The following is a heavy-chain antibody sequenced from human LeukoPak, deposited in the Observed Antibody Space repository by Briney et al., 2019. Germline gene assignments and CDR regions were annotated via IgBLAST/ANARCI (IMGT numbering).Heavy chain of an antibody. V-gene: IGHV1-8*01. Sequence: GASVKVSCKASGYTFSNFGINWVRQATGQGLEWMGWMNPNSGNTGYAQKFQGRVTMTRNTSISTAYMELSSLRSEDTAVYYCARAPSKRRNIVVVPAAKDWFDPWGQGTLVTVSS. CDR3: ARAPSKRRNIVVVPAAKDWFDP. D-gene: IGHD2-2*01. CDR1: GYTFSNFG. CDR2: MNPNSGNT. J-gene: IGHJ5*02.